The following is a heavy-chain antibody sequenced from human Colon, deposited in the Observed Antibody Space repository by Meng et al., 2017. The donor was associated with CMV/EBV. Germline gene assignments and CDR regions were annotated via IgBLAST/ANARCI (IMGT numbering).Heavy chain of an antibody. J-gene: IGHJ5*02. CDR1: GFTFINYW. D-gene: IGHD1-26*01. Sequence: GGSLRLSCVASGFTFINYWMTWVRQAPGKGLEWVASMKQDGSESYYVDSVKGRFTISRDNAKNSLHLNLYSPRSEDTAVYYCVRDGYSWSPAQSGADPWGQGTLVTVSS. CDR2: MKQDGSES. CDR3: VRDGYSWSPAQSGADP. V-gene: IGHV3-7*01.